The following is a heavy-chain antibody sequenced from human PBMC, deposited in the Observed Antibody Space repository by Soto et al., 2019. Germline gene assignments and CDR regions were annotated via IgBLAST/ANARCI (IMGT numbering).Heavy chain of an antibody. CDR2: IIPIFGTA. CDR3: AIEVVTIFGVVTYYGMDV. V-gene: IGHV1-69*06. Sequence: QVQLVQSGAEVKKPGSSVKVSCKASGGTFSSYAIIWVRQAPGHGLEWMGGIIPIFGTANYAQKFQGRVTITADKSTSTTYMELSSLRSEDTAVYYCAIEVVTIFGVVTYYGMDVCGQGTTVTVSS. D-gene: IGHD3-3*01. CDR1: GGTFSSYA. J-gene: IGHJ6*02.